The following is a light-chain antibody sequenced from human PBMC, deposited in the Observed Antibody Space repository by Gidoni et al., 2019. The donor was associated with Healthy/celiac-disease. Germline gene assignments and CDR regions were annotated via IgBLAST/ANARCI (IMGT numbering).Light chain of an antibody. J-gene: IGKJ2*01. CDR2: AAS. Sequence: DIQMTQSPSSLSASVGDRVTITCRASQSISSYLNWYQQKPGKAPKLLIYAASSLQSGVPSRFSGSGSGTDFTFTISSLQPEDFATYYCQQSYSTPMYTFXQXTKLEIK. CDR3: QQSYSTPMYT. V-gene: IGKV1-39*01. CDR1: QSISSY.